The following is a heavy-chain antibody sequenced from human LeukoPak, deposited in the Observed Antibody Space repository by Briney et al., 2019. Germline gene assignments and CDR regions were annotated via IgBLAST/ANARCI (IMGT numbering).Heavy chain of an antibody. V-gene: IGHV1-8*01. D-gene: IGHD5-24*01. Sequence: ASVKVSCKASGYTFTSYDINWVRQATGQGLEWMGWMNPNSGNTGYAQKFQGRVTMTRNTSISTAYMELSGLRSEDTAVYYCARGRRWLQFVDHPFDYWGQGTLVTVSS. J-gene: IGHJ4*02. CDR2: MNPNSGNT. CDR1: GYTFTSYD. CDR3: ARGRRWLQFVDHPFDY.